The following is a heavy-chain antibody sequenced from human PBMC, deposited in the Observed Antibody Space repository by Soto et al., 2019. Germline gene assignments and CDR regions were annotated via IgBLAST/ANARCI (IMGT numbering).Heavy chain of an antibody. CDR1: GYTFTSYG. CDR3: ARAEYYYDSSGYYPGYFQH. Sequence: ASVKVSCKASGYTFTSYGISWVRQAPGQGLEWMGWISANNGKTNYAQKLQGRVTITADKSTSTAYMELSSLRSEDTAVYYCARAEYYYDSSGYYPGYFQHWGQGTLVTVSS. J-gene: IGHJ1*01. CDR2: ISANNGKT. D-gene: IGHD3-22*01. V-gene: IGHV1-18*01.